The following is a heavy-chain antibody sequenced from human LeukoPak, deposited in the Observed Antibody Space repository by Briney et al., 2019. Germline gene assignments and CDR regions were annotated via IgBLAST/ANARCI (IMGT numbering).Heavy chain of an antibody. Sequence: GGSLRLSCAASGFTVSSNFMSWVRQAPGKGLEWVSLIYSSGSTYYADSVKGRFTISRDISKNTLFLQLNSLRAEDTAVYYCARGGVVVAAIDAFDIWGQGTLVTVSS. CDR2: IYSSGST. V-gene: IGHV3-66*01. CDR3: ARGGVVVAAIDAFDI. CDR1: GFTVSSNF. J-gene: IGHJ3*02. D-gene: IGHD2-15*01.